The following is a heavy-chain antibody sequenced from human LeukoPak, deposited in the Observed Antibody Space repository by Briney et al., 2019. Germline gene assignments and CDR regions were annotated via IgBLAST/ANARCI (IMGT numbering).Heavy chain of an antibody. Sequence: AGGSLRLSCAASGFTFSSYWMSWVRQAPGKGLEWVANIKQDGSEKYYVDSVKGRFTIPRDNAKNSLYLQMNSLRAEDTAVYYCAFDCSGGSCYINWGQGTLVTVSS. V-gene: IGHV3-7*03. CDR3: AFDCSGGSCYIN. D-gene: IGHD2-15*01. CDR2: IKQDGSEK. CDR1: GFTFSSYW. J-gene: IGHJ4*02.